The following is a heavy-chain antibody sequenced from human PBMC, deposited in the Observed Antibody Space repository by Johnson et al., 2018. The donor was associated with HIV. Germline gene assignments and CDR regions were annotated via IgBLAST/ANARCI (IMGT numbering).Heavy chain of an antibody. D-gene: IGHD3-3*01. J-gene: IGHJ3*02. CDR3: TTDLGLEWSEGNDAFYI. CDR1: GFTFSSYW. V-gene: IGHV3-7*05. CDR2: IKQDGSDK. Sequence: MQLVESGGGLVQPGGSLRLSCAASGFTFSSYWMSWVRQAPGKGLEWVANIKQDGSDKYYVDSVKGRFTISRDNAKNSLYLQMISLRAEDTAVYYWTTDLGLEWSEGNDAFYIWGQRTMVTVSS.